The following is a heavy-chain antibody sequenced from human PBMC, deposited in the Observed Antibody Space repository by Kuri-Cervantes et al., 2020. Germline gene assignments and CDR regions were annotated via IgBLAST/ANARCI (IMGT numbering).Heavy chain of an antibody. CDR3: TSQYSSGFDY. V-gene: IGHV3-30-3*01. CDR2: ISYDGSNK. CDR1: GFTFSSYA. D-gene: IGHD6-19*01. J-gene: IGHJ4*02. Sequence: LSLTCAASGFTFSSYAMHWVRQAPGKVLEWVAVISYDGSNKYYADSVKGRFTISRDNSKNTLYLQMNSLRAEDTAVYYCTSQYSSGFDYWGQGTLVTVSS.